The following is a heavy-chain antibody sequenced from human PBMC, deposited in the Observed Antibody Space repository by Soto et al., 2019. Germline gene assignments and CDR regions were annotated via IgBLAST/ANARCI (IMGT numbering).Heavy chain of an antibody. D-gene: IGHD2-8*01. CDR2: INPNSGGT. CDR3: ARDAHCTNGVCYTVLAPNNYYMDV. V-gene: IGHV1-2*04. CDR1: GYTFTGYY. Sequence: QVQLVQSGAEVKKPGASVKVSCKASGYTFTGYYMHWVRQAPGQGLEWMGWINPNSGGTNYAQKFQGWVTMTRDTSISTAYMELSRLRSDDTAVYYCARDAHCTNGVCYTVLAPNNYYMDVWGKGTTVTVSS. J-gene: IGHJ6*03.